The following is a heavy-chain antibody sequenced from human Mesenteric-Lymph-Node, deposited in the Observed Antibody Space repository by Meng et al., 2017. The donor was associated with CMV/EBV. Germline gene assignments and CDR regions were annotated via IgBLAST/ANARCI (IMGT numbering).Heavy chain of an antibody. Sequence: KTSCKGSGYSFTNYWIAWVRQMPGKGLELMGIIYPGDSDTRFSPSFQGQVTISADKSISTAYLQWSSLKASDTAIYYCARHSQYFDYWGQGTLVTVSS. CDR1: GYSFTNYW. J-gene: IGHJ4*02. CDR2: IYPGDSDT. V-gene: IGHV5-51*01. CDR3: ARHSQYFDY.